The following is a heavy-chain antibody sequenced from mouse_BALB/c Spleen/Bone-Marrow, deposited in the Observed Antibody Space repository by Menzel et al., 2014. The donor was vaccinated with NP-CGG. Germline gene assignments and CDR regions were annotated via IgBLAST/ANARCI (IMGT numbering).Heavy chain of an antibody. V-gene: IGHV1-63*01. CDR3: TRRRSLDY. Sequence: QVQLKDSGTELVRPGTSVKISCKASGYAFTNYWLGWVKQRPGHRLEWIGDIYPGSGNTYYNEKFKGKATLTADKSSSTAYMQLSGLTSEDSAVYFCTRRRSLDYWGQGTTLTVSS. CDR1: GYAFTNYW. J-gene: IGHJ2*01. CDR2: IYPGSGNT.